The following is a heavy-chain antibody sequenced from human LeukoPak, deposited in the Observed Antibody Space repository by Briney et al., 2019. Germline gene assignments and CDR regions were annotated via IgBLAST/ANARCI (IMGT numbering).Heavy chain of an antibody. CDR1: GFTFDDYA. J-gene: IGHJ4*02. Sequence: GRSLRLSCAASGFTFDDYAMHWVRQAPGKGLEWVSGISWNSGSIGYADSVKGRFTISRDNAKNSLYLQMNSLRAEDTAVYYCAKGTLLWFGELFLWGQGTLVTVSS. CDR2: ISWNSGSI. D-gene: IGHD3-10*01. CDR3: AKGTLLWFGELFL. V-gene: IGHV3-9*01.